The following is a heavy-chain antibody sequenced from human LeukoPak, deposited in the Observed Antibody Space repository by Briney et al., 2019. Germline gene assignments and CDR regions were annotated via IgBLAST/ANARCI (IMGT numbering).Heavy chain of an antibody. CDR1: GFTFSSYT. D-gene: IGHD3-22*01. V-gene: IGHV3-48*01. Sequence: GGSLRLSCAASGFTFSSYTMNWVRQAPGKGLEWVSYISSSSSTIYYADSVKGRFTISRDNAKNSLYLQMNSLRAEDTAVYYCARDYYDSSGYDYFDYWGQGTLVTVSS. CDR3: ARDYYDSSGYDYFDY. J-gene: IGHJ4*02. CDR2: ISSSSSTI.